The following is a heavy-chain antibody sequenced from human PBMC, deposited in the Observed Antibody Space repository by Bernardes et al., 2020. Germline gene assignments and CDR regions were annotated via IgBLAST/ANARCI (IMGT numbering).Heavy chain of an antibody. V-gene: IGHV4-59*01. D-gene: IGHD3-3*01. CDR1: GGSISSYY. Sequence: TLSLTCTVSGGSISSYYWSWIRQPPGKGLEWIGYIYYSGSTNYNPSLKSRVTISVDTSKNQFSLKLSSVTAADTAVYYCARELGYYDFWSGYYQGYFDYWGQGTLVTVSS. J-gene: IGHJ4*02. CDR2: IYYSGST. CDR3: ARELGYYDFWSGYYQGYFDY.